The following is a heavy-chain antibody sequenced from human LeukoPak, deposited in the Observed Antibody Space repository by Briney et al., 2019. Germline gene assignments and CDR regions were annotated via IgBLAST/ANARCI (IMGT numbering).Heavy chain of an antibody. CDR1: GGSVSSSDYY. Sequence: SETLSLTCTVSGGSVSSSDYYWGWIRQPPGKGLEWIGSSNYRGTTYYNPSLKSRVTISVDTSKNQFSLNLSSVTAADTAVYYCARASLTGYYYYMDVWGKGTTVTVSS. V-gene: IGHV4-39*07. CDR2: SNYRGTT. J-gene: IGHJ6*03. CDR3: ARASLTGYYYYMDV.